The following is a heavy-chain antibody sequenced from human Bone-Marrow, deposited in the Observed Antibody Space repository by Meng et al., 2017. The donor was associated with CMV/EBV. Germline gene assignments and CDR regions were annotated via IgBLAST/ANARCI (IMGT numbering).Heavy chain of an antibody. CDR1: VYTLPGFG. CDR3: ARAEYSSESSVY. D-gene: IGHD6-19*01. CDR2: ISAYNGNP. V-gene: IGHV1-18*01. J-gene: IGHJ4*02. Sequence: KLEELVMLSGQPSVYTLPGFGVRWVLTAPGKGLGWMGWISAYNGNPNEEQKFQGRGTMTTDTSTSTAYMELRSLRSDDTAVYYCARAEYSSESSVYWGQGTLVTVSS.